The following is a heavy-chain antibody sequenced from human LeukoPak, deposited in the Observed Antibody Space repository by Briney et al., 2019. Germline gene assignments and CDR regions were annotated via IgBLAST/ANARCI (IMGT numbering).Heavy chain of an antibody. CDR2: INPNSGGT. CDR3: ARDPRGIVGAPRPDY. D-gene: IGHD1-26*01. J-gene: IGHJ4*02. CDR1: GYTFTCYY. V-gene: IGHV1-2*02. Sequence: GASVKVSCKAFGYTFTCYYMHWVRQAPGQGLEWMGWINPNSGGTNYAQKFQGRVTMTRDTSISTAYMELSRLRSDDTAVYYCARDPRGIVGAPRPDYWGQGTLVTVSS.